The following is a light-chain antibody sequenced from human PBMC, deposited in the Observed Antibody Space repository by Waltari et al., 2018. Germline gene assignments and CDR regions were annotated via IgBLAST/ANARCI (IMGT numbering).Light chain of an antibody. J-gene: IGLJ1*01. Sequence: QSALTQPASVSGSPGQSITISCTGTSSDVGGYNYVSWYQQHPGKAPNLMIYELSKRPSGVSNRFSGSKSGNTASLTISGLQAEDEADYYCCSYAGSSTYVFGTGTKVTVL. CDR3: CSYAGSSTYV. CDR2: ELS. V-gene: IGLV2-23*02. CDR1: SSDVGGYNY.